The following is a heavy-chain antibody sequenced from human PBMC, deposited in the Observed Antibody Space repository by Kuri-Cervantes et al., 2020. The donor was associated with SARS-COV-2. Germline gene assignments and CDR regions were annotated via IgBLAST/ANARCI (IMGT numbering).Heavy chain of an antibody. Sequence: GSLRLSCAASGFTFSSYAMHWVRQAPGKGLEWVAVISYDGSNKYYADSVKGRFTISRDNSKNTLYLQMNSLRAEDTAVYYCARVVFDTAMVYFDYWGQGTLVTVSS. D-gene: IGHD5-18*01. J-gene: IGHJ4*02. V-gene: IGHV3-30-3*01. CDR2: ISYDGSNK. CDR3: ARVVFDTAMVYFDY. CDR1: GFTFSSYA.